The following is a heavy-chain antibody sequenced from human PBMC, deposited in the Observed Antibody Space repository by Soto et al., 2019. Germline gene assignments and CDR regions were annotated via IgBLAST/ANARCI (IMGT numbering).Heavy chain of an antibody. CDR3: SRGTSIPASGDY. D-gene: IGHD6-6*01. V-gene: IGHV1-18*01. Sequence: VQLVQSGAEVKKPGASVKVSCKASGYTFTNYGINWVRQAPGQGLEWLGWVSAYNGERRYAQRVQARVIMTTDTSTTTAYMELRSLRSDDTVVYYCSRGTSIPASGDYWGQGTLVTVSS. CDR2: VSAYNGER. CDR1: GYTFTNYG. J-gene: IGHJ4*01.